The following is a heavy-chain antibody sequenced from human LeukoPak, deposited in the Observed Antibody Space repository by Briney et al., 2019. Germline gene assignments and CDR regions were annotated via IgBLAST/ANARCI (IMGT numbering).Heavy chain of an antibody. V-gene: IGHV3-30*03. Sequence: GRSLRLSCAASGFTFSSYGMHWVRQAPGKGLEWVAVISYDGSNKYYADSVKGRFTISRDISKNTLYLQMNSLRAEDTAVYYCAGDRGLFGWGQGTLVTVSS. CDR3: AGDRGLFG. CDR1: GFTFSSYG. CDR2: ISYDGSNK. D-gene: IGHD3-3*01. J-gene: IGHJ4*02.